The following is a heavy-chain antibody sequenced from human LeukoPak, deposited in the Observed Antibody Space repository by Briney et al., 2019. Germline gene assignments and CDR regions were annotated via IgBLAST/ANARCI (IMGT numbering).Heavy chain of an antibody. CDR3: ATRIAAGGLFFFDY. V-gene: IGHV3-23*05. Sequence: GGSLRLSCAASGFTLSNYAMSWVRQAPGKGLEWVSGIHTNDKTYYADSVKGRFTISRDNSKNTLFLQMNTLRAEDTAVYYCATRIAAGGLFFFDYWGQGTLVTVSS. CDR1: GFTLSNYA. J-gene: IGHJ4*02. D-gene: IGHD6-13*01. CDR2: IHTNDKT.